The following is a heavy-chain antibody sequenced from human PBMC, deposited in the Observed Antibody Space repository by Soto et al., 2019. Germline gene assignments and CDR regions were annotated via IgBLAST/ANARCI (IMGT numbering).Heavy chain of an antibody. CDR2: INSDGSST. Sequence: GGSLRLSCATSGFTFSSYWMHWVRQAPGKGLVWVSRINSDGSSTSYADSVKGRFTISRDNAKNTLYLQMNSLRAEDTAVYYCARDMSREYSSGWYDYWGQGTLVTVSS. CDR3: ARDMSREYSSGWYDY. J-gene: IGHJ4*02. CDR1: GFTFSSYW. D-gene: IGHD6-19*01. V-gene: IGHV3-74*01.